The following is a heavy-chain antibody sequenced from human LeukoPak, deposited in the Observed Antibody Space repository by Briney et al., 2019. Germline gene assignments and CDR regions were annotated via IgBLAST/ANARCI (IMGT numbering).Heavy chain of an antibody. D-gene: IGHD1-26*01. CDR1: GFTFSSYG. CDR2: IWYDGSNK. CDR3: ARSLVGASQGDY. J-gene: IGHJ4*02. V-gene: IGHV3-33*01. Sequence: PGGSLRLSCAASGFTFSSYGMHWVRQAPGKGLEWVAVIWYDGSNKYFADSVKGRFTISRDNSKNTLYLQMNSLRAEDTAVYYCARSLVGASQGDYWGQGTLVTVSS.